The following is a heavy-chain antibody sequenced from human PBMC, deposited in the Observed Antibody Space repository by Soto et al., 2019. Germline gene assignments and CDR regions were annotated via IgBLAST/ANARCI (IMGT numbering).Heavy chain of an antibody. CDR3: VRHAGSWRNYYFDS. CDR1: GGSISTTSYY. CDR2: IYYSGTT. J-gene: IGHJ4*02. V-gene: IGHV4-39*01. D-gene: IGHD6-13*01. Sequence: QLQLQESGPGLVKPSETLSLTCNVSGGSISTTSYYWGWIRQPPGKGLEWIGSIYYSGTTYYNPSLKGRVTMSVDKSKNQSSLKLSSVTAVDTAVYYCVRHAGSWRNYYFDSWGQGTLVTVSS.